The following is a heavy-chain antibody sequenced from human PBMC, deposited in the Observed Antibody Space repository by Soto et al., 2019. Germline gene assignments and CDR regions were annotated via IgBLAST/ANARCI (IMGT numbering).Heavy chain of an antibody. CDR1: GFTFGTYT. Sequence: ESGGGLVKPGGSLRVSCAASGFTFGTYTMNWVRQAPGKGLEWVSFISSTSSSMSYADSVKGRFTISRDNANNSLFLQMNSLTAEDTAVYYCAREVRRGWFDPWGQGTLVTVSS. V-gene: IGHV3-21*01. J-gene: IGHJ5*02. CDR3: AREVRRGWFDP. CDR2: ISSTSSSM.